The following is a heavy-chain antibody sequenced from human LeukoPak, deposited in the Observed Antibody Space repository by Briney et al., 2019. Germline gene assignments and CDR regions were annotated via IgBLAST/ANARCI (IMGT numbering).Heavy chain of an antibody. J-gene: IGHJ4*02. V-gene: IGHV1-3*01. CDR3: ARVSGSYEPADY. CDR2: INAGNGNT. CDR1: GYTFTSYA. D-gene: IGHD1-26*01. Sequence: ASVKVSCKASGYTFTSYAMHWVRQAPGQRLEWMGWINAGNGNTKYSQKFQGRVTITRDTSASTAYMELSSLRSEDTAVYYCARVSGSYEPADYWGQGTLVTVSS.